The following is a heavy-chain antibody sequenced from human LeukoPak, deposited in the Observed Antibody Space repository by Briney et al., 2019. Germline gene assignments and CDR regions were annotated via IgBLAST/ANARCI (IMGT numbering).Heavy chain of an antibody. Sequence: PGGSLRLSCAASGFTFSSYSMNWVRQAPGKGLEWVSSISSSSSYIYYADSVKGRFTISRDNAKNSLYLQMNSLRAEDTAVYYCARDSYYYDSSGYYYVGAFDIWGQGTMVTVSS. CDR1: GFTFSSYS. CDR2: ISSSSSYI. D-gene: IGHD3-22*01. CDR3: ARDSYYYDSSGYYYVGAFDI. J-gene: IGHJ3*02. V-gene: IGHV3-21*01.